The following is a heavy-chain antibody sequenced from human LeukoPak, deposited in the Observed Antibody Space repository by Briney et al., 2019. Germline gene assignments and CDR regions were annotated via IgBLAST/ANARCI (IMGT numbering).Heavy chain of an antibody. J-gene: IGHJ1*01. CDR2: ISGSGVTT. CDR3: VKKVVVGATSPYSDFQD. CDR1: GFTFSSYA. V-gene: IGHV3-23*01. D-gene: IGHD1-26*01. Sequence: GGSLRLSCIASGFTFSSYAMGWVRQAPGKGLDWVSAISGSGVTTHYAGSVQGRFSISRDNSKNTLYLQMNSLRVEDTALNYCVKKVVVGATSPYSDFQDWGQGTLVTVSS.